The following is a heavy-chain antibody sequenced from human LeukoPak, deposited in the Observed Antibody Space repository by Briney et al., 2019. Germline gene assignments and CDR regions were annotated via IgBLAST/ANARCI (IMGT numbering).Heavy chain of an antibody. Sequence: GGSLRLSCAASGFTFSSYAMSWVRQAPGKGLEWVSAISGSGGSTYYADSVKGRFTISRDNSKNTLDLQMNSLRAEDTAVYYCAKARWSGPFYFDYWGQGTLVTVSS. CDR2: ISGSGGST. CDR3: AKARWSGPFYFDY. CDR1: GFTFSSYA. V-gene: IGHV3-23*01. J-gene: IGHJ4*02. D-gene: IGHD3-3*01.